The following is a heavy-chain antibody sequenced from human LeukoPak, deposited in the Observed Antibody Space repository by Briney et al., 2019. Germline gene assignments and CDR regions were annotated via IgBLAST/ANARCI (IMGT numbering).Heavy chain of an antibody. J-gene: IGHJ4*02. V-gene: IGHV3-23*01. Sequence: ESLSLTCTVSGGSISSYYWSWVRQAPGKGLEWVSSISGSGGSTYYADSVKGRFTISRDNSKNTLFLQMNSLRAEGTAIYYGAKHTGTWRGTPHEYWGQATLVTVSS. CDR2: ISGSGGST. CDR3: AKHTGTWRGTPHEY. D-gene: IGHD1-14*01. CDR1: GGSISSYY.